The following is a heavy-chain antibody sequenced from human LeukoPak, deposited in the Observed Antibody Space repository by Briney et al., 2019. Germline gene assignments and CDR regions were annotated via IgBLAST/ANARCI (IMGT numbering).Heavy chain of an antibody. Sequence: SETLSLTSAVYGGSFSGYYWSWIRQPPGKGLEWIGEINHSGSTNYNPSLKSRVTISVDTSKNQFSLKLSSVTAADTAVYYCARSTELYSRCFDYWGQGTLVTVSS. D-gene: IGHD6-13*01. J-gene: IGHJ4*02. CDR3: ARSTELYSRCFDY. CDR2: INHSGST. CDR1: GGSFSGYY. V-gene: IGHV4-34*01.